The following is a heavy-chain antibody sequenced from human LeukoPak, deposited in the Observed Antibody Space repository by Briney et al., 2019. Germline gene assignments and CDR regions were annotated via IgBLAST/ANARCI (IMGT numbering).Heavy chain of an antibody. CDR3: AKGVGYCSGGSCQQFDY. D-gene: IGHD2-15*01. V-gene: IGHV3-21*04. Sequence: GGSLRLSCAASGFTFSTYIMNWVRQAPGKGLEWVSSISGSSAHIYYADSVKGRFTISRDNAKNSLYLQMNSLRAEDTAVYYCAKGVGYCSGGSCQQFDYWGQGTLVTVSS. CDR1: GFTFSTYI. CDR2: ISGSSAHI. J-gene: IGHJ4*02.